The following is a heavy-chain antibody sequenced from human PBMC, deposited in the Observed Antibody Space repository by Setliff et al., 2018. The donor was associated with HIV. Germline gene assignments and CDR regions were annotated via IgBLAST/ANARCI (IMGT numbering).Heavy chain of an antibody. Sequence: PSETLSLTCTVSGGSIRSHYWSWIREPPGKGLEWIGEINHSGSTNYNPSLKSRVTMSVDTSKNQFSLKLSSVTAADTAVYYCARGGGYDRSGYYPFDYWGQGTPVTAPQ. CDR2: INHSGST. CDR3: ARGGGYDRSGYYPFDY. D-gene: IGHD3-22*01. V-gene: IGHV4-34*01. J-gene: IGHJ4*02. CDR1: GGSIRSHY.